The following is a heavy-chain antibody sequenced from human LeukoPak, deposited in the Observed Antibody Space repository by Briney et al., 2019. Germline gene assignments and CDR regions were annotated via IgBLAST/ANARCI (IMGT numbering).Heavy chain of an antibody. V-gene: IGHV4-34*01. CDR2: INHSGST. CDR1: GGSFSGYY. J-gene: IGHJ5*02. D-gene: IGHD1-14*01. Sequence: SETLSLTCAVYGGSFSGYYWSGIRQPPGKGLEWIGEINHSGSTNYNPSLKSRVTISVDTSKNQFSLKLRSVTAADTAVYYCATRTTRENWFDPWGQGTLVTVSS. CDR3: ATRTTRENWFDP.